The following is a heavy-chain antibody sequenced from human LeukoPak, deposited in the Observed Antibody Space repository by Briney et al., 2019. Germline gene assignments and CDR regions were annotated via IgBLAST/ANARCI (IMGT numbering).Heavy chain of an antibody. Sequence: SETLSLTCAVYGGSFSGYYWSWIRQPPGKGLEWIGEINHSGSTNYNPSLKSRVTISVDTSKNQFSLKLSSVTAADTAVYYCARSSARRYCSSTSCYTIGAFDIWGQGTMVTVSS. J-gene: IGHJ3*02. CDR3: ARSSARRYCSSTSCYTIGAFDI. CDR2: INHSGST. D-gene: IGHD2-2*02. CDR1: GGSFSGYY. V-gene: IGHV4-34*01.